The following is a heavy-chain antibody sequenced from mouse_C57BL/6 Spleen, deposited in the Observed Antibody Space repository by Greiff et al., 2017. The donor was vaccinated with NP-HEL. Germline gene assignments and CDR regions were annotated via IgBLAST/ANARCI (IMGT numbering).Heavy chain of an antibody. D-gene: IGHD1-1*01. CDR2: LDPNSGGP. V-gene: IGHV1-72*01. Sequence: VQLQQPGAELVKPGASVKLSCKASGYTFTSYWMHWVKQRPGRGLEWIGRLDPNSGGPKYNEKFKSKATLTVDKPSSTAYRQLSSLTAEDSAVDYCSRYTVVAADYWGQGTTLTVSS. J-gene: IGHJ2*01. CDR1: GYTFTSYW. CDR3: SRYTVVAADY.